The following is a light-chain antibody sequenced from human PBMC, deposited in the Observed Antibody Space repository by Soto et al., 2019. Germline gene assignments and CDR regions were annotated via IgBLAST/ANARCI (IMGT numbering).Light chain of an antibody. Sequence: EIVLTQSPGTLSLSPGGRATLSCRASQSISTSYLAWYQQKPGQAARLLIYGSARRATGIPHRFSGSGSGTDFTLTISSLQPEDFALYYCQQYGSSAPITFGQGTRLEIK. J-gene: IGKJ5*01. CDR1: QSISTSY. CDR2: GSA. V-gene: IGKV3-20*01. CDR3: QQYGSSAPIT.